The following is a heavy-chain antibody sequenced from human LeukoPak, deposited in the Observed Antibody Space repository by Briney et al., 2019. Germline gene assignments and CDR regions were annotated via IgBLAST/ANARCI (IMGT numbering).Heavy chain of an antibody. J-gene: IGHJ4*02. D-gene: IGHD4/OR15-4a*01. CDR3: ARDYGDEHGNDY. Sequence: ASVKVSCKASGYTFTGYYMHWVRQAPGQGLEWMGWINPNSGGTNYAQKFQGRVTMTRDTSISTAYMELSRLRSDDTAVYYCARDYGDEHGNDYWGQGTLVTVSS. CDR1: GYTFTGYY. V-gene: IGHV1-2*02. CDR2: INPNSGGT.